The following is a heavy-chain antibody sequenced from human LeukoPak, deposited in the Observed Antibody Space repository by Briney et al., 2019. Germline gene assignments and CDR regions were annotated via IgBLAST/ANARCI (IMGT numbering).Heavy chain of an antibody. CDR2: IGTAGDT. J-gene: IGHJ6*02. V-gene: IGHV3-13*04. CDR3: ARDMHYYYGMDV. D-gene: IGHD2-2*01. CDR1: GFTFSSYD. Sequence: GGSLRLSCAASGFTFSSYDMHWVRPATGKGLEWVSAIGTAGDTYYPGSVKGRFTISRDNSKNTLYLQMNSLRAEDTAVYYCARDMHYYYGMDVWGQGTRSPSP.